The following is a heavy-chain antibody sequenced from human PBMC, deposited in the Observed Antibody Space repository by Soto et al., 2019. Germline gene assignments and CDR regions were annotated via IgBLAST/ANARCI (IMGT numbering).Heavy chain of an antibody. J-gene: IGHJ4*01. CDR1: GFTLRSYW. CDR3: ARDSGYDSGNSVNHYLDC. Sequence: GGSLRLSCAASGFTLRSYWMSWVRQAPGKGLEWLATIKTDASEKKYVDSVKGRFTVFRDNAKDSLYLQMDSLRAEDTAVYYCARDSGYDSGNSVNHYLDCWGRGTLVTVSS. V-gene: IGHV3-7*01. D-gene: IGHD3-10*01. CDR2: IKTDASEK.